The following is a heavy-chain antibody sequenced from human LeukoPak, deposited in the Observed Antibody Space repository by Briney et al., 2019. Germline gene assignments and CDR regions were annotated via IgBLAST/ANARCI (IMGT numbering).Heavy chain of an antibody. CDR3: ARGDYYDSSGYYFPDAFDI. CDR2: IKQDASEK. CDR1: GFTFSRYW. J-gene: IGHJ3*02. D-gene: IGHD3-22*01. Sequence: GGSLRLSCAASGFTFSRYWMSWVRQAPEKGLEWVANIKQDASEKYYVDSVKGRFTISRDNAKNALYLEMNSLRVDDTAVYYCARGDYYDSSGYYFPDAFDIWGQGTMVTVSS. V-gene: IGHV3-7*02.